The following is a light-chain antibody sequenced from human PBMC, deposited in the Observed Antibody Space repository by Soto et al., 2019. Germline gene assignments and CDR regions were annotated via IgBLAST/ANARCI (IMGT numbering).Light chain of an antibody. Sequence: QSALTQPASVSGSPRQSITISCTATSSDIGAYNYVSWYQQHPGKAPKLMIYDVTSRPSGVSNRFSGSKSGNTASLTISGFQAEDAADYYCSSYTGSSVVFGGGTKVTVL. J-gene: IGLJ2*01. CDR3: SSYTGSSVV. CDR1: SSDIGAYNY. V-gene: IGLV2-14*03. CDR2: DVT.